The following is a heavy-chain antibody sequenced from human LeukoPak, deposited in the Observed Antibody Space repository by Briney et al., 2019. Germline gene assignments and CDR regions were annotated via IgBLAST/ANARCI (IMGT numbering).Heavy chain of an antibody. CDR2: INPNSGGT. Sequence: SVTXSCKASGYTFTGYYMHWVRQAPGQGLEWMGWINPNSGGTNYAQKLQGRVTMTRDTSISTAYMELSRLRVDDTAVYYCXKNXWFGESSDAFHIWGQGTMVTVSS. D-gene: IGHD3-10*01. J-gene: IGHJ3*02. V-gene: IGHV1-2*02. CDR1: GYTFTGYY. CDR3: XKNXWFGESSDAFHI.